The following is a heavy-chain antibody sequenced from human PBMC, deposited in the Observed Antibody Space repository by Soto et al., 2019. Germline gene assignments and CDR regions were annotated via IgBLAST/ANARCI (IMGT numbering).Heavy chain of an antibody. CDR1: GFTFSSYA. CDR3: ARDPYYYDSSGYQALDY. D-gene: IGHD3-22*01. J-gene: IGHJ4*02. CDR2: ISYDGSNK. V-gene: IGHV3-30-3*01. Sequence: GGSLRLSCAASGFTFSSYAMHWVRQAPGKGLEWVAVISYDGSNKYYADSVKGRFTISRDNSKNTLYLQMNSLRAEDTAVYYCARDPYYYDSSGYQALDYWGQGTLVTVSS.